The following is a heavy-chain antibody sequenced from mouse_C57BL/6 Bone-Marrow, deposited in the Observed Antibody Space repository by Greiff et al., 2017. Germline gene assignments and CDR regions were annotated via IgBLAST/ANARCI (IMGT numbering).Heavy chain of an antibody. J-gene: IGHJ2*01. CDR1: GFTFTDYY. V-gene: IGHV7-3*01. Sequence: EVQVVESGGGLVQPGGSLSLSCAASGFTFTDYYMSWVRQPPGKALEWLGFIRNKANGYTTEYSASVKGRFTISRDNSQSILYLQMNALRAEDSATYYCVREDGNSFDYWGQGTTLTVSS. D-gene: IGHD2-1*01. CDR3: VREDGNSFDY. CDR2: IRNKANGYTT.